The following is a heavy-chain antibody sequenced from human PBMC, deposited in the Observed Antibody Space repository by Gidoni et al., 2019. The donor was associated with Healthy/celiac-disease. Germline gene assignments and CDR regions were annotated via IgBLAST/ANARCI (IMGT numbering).Heavy chain of an antibody. CDR2: IRSKANSYAT. CDR3: TRHEAGANWGSN. J-gene: IGHJ4*02. D-gene: IGHD7-27*01. V-gene: IGHV3-73*01. Sequence: EVQLVESGGGLVQPGGSLQLSCAASGFTFSGSAMHWVRQASGKGLEWVGRIRSKANSYATAYAASVKGRFTISRDDSKNTAYLQMNSLKTEDTAVYYCTRHEAGANWGSNWGQGTLVTVSS. CDR1: GFTFSGSA.